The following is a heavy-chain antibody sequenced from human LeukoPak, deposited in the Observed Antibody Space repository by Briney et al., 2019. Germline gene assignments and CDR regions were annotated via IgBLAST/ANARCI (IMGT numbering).Heavy chain of an antibody. V-gene: IGHV4-59*08. CDR1: GGSLSSYY. D-gene: IGHD5-18*01. Sequence: SETLSLTCTVSGGSLSSYYWSWIRQPPGKGLEWIGYIYYSGSTNYDPSFKSRVTISVDSSKNQFSLKLRSVIAADTAVYYCAKQGLGYSTLGSWGQGTMVTVPS. J-gene: IGHJ5*02. CDR3: AKQGLGYSTLGS. CDR2: IYYSGST.